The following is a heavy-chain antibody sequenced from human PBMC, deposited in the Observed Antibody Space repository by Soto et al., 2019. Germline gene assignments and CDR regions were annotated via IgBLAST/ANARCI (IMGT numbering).Heavy chain of an antibody. CDR1: GDSVSSDITS. D-gene: IGHD3-10*01. Sequence: PAQTLSLTCAISGDSVSSDITSLNWIRQSPSRGLEWLGRTYYRSKWFHDYAVSVKSRITINPDTSKNQLSLELNSMTPEDTAVYYCARGNALDVWGQGTVVTVSS. CDR3: ARGNALDV. J-gene: IGHJ3*01. V-gene: IGHV6-1*01. CDR2: TYYRSKWFH.